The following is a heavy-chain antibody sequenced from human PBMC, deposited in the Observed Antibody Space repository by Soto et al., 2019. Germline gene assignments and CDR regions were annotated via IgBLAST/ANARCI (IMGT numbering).Heavy chain of an antibody. CDR2: IAYDGNNK. J-gene: IGHJ4*02. CDR1: GFTFSNYG. Sequence: QVQLVESGGGVVQPGRSLRLSCAASGFTFSNYGMHWVRQTPGKGLEWVAVIAYDGNNKYYADSVKGRFTISRDKSKNRLYLQMNSLRTEDTAVYYCAKDRRPHEYCSGGSCYNVFAYWGQGTRVTVSS. D-gene: IGHD2-15*01. V-gene: IGHV3-30*18. CDR3: AKDRRPHEYCSGGSCYNVFAY.